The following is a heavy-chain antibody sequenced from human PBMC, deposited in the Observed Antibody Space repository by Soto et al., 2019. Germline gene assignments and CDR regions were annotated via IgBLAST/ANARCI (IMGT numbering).Heavy chain of an antibody. CDR1: GGSISSSSYY. J-gene: IGHJ4*02. CDR3: ARHSGNYYDSNGYLYY. D-gene: IGHD3-22*01. V-gene: IGHV4-39*01. CDR2: IYYDGSA. Sequence: QLQLQESGPGLVKPWETLSLTCTVSGGSISSSSYYWGWIRQPPGKGLEWIGSIYYDGSAYYNPSLKSRVTISVDTSKNQFSLKLTSVTPADTAVYYCARHSGNYYDSNGYLYYWGQGTLVTVSS.